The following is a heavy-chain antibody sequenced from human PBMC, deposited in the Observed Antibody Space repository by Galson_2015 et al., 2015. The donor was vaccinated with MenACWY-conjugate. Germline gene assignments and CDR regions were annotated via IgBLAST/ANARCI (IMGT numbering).Heavy chain of an antibody. CDR3: VRGSIGWRGMDI. CDR2: ICAGGISI. CDR1: GFVFSDYC. J-gene: IGHJ6*02. D-gene: IGHD2-15*01. V-gene: IGHV3-74*03. Sequence: SLRLSCAASGFVFSDYCMHWVRQAPGKGLECVSRICAGGISIMYGDSVRGRFTISRDDAENTPYLQMDGLRADDTAVYFCVRGSIGWRGMDIWGQGTTVTVS.